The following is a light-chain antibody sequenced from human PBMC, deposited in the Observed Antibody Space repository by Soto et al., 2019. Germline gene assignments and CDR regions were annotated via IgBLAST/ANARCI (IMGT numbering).Light chain of an antibody. J-gene: IGKJ1*01. CDR2: GAS. CDR1: QSVSSSY. Sequence: DIGLTQSPGTLSLSPGERATLSCRAIQSVSSSYLAWYQQKPGQAPRLLIYGASSRATGIPDRFSGSGSGTDFTLTISRLEPEDFAVYYCQQYGSSLCTFGQGNQVEIK. CDR3: QQYGSSLCT. V-gene: IGKV3-20*01.